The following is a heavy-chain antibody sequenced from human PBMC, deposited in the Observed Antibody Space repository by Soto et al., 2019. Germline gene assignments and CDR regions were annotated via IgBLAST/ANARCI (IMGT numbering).Heavy chain of an antibody. CDR1: GLTFSSSA. CDR2: ISGSGGST. D-gene: IGHD3-22*01. J-gene: IGHJ2*01. CDR3: AKVKLYYYDRSGYYGYFDL. Sequence: GGSLRLSCAASGLTFSSSAMSWVRQAPGKGLEWVSTISGSGGSTYYADSVKGRFTISRDNSKNTLYLQMNSLRAEDTAVYYCAKVKLYYYDRSGYYGYFDLWGRGTLVTVSS. V-gene: IGHV3-23*01.